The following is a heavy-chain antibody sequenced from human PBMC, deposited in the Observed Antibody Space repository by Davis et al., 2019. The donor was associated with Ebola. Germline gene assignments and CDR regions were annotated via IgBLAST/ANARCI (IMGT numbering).Heavy chain of an antibody. J-gene: IGHJ5*02. V-gene: IGHV4-39*07. Sequence: SETLSLTCTVSGGAISSSNYYWGWIRQPPGKGLEWIGSIYYSGSTYYNPSLKSRVTISVDTSKNQFSLKLSSVTAADTAVYYCARDARIQLWLGNWFDPWGQGTLVTVSS. CDR1: GGAISSSNYY. CDR2: IYYSGST. D-gene: IGHD5-18*01. CDR3: ARDARIQLWLGNWFDP.